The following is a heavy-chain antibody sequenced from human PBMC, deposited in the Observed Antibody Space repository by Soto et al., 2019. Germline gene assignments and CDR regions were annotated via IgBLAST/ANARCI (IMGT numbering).Heavy chain of an antibody. CDR1: GGSISIGTDY. CDR2: IHYSGST. V-gene: IGHV4-61*01. D-gene: IGHD2-2*01. CDR3: ARAVLPATAPFDY. Sequence: SETLSLTCTVSGGSISIGTDYWGWIRQAPGKGLEWIGYIHYSGSTYYNPSLQSRVTISVDTSKNQFSLKLSSVTAADTAVYYCARAVLPATAPFDYWGQGTLVTVSS. J-gene: IGHJ4*02.